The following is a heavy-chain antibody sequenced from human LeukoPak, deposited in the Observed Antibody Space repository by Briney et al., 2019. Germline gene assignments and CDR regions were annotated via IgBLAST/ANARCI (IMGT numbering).Heavy chain of an antibody. V-gene: IGHV3-21*01. J-gene: IGHJ6*03. CDR3: ARYLATSYYYYYYMDV. CDR1: GFTLSSYS. Sequence: GGSLRLSCAASGFTLSSYSMNWVRQAPGKGLEWVSSISSSSSYIYYADSVKGRFTISRNNAKNSLYLQMNSLRAEDTAVYYCARYLATSYYYYYYMDVWGKGTTVTVSS. CDR2: ISSSSSYI. D-gene: IGHD5-12*01.